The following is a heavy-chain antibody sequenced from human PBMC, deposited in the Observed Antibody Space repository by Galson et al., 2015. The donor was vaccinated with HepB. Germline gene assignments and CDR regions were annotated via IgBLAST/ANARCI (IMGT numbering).Heavy chain of an antibody. D-gene: IGHD1-1*01. Sequence: SLRLSCAASAFTFTTYAMSWVRQAPGKGLEWVSSISGSGGSTYYPDSVKGRFTISRDNSKNTVYLQMNSLRAEDTALYYCALATTGILRGNFDYWGQGTLVTVSS. CDR2: ISGSGGST. V-gene: IGHV3-23*01. CDR3: ALATTGILRGNFDY. CDR1: AFTFTTYA. J-gene: IGHJ4*02.